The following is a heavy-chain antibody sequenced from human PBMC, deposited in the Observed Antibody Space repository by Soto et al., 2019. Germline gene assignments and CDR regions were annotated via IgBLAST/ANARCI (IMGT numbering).Heavy chain of an antibody. CDR2: INHSGST. CDR3: AGPIDYGDYSSFDY. D-gene: IGHD4-17*01. J-gene: IGHJ4*02. CDR1: GRSFSSYY. Sequence: QVQLQQWGAGLLKPSETLSLTCAVHGRSFSSYYWSWIRQPPGKGLEWIGEINHSGSTNYNPSLKSRVTISVDTPRIRFSLKLTSVTAADTAVYYWAGPIDYGDYSSFDYWGQAIVVTVSS. V-gene: IGHV4-34*01.